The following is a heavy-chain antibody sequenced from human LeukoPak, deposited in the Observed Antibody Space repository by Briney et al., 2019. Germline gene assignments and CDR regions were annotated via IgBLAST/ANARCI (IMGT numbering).Heavy chain of an antibody. D-gene: IGHD2-2*01. Sequence: PGGSLRLSCAASGFTFSSYSMNWVRQAPGKGLELVSYISSSSSTIYYADSVKGRFTISRDNAKNSLYLQMNSLRAEDTALYYCARSLVPAAKDFDYWGQGTLVTVSS. CDR2: ISSSSSTI. V-gene: IGHV3-48*01. CDR1: GFTFSSYS. J-gene: IGHJ4*02. CDR3: ARSLVPAAKDFDY.